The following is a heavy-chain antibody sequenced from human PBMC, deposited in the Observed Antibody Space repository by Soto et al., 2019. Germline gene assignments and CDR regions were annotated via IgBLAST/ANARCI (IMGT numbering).Heavy chain of an antibody. D-gene: IGHD2-2*01. CDR2: IYHSGST. V-gene: IGHV4-38-2*01. J-gene: IGHJ5*02. CDR1: GYSISSGYY. Sequence: PSETLSLTCAVSGYSISSGYYWGWIRQPPGKGLEWIGSIYHSGSTYYNPSLKSRVTISVDTSKNQFSLKLSSVTAADTAVYYCARVSSTSGHGVGNWFDPWGQGTLVTVSS. CDR3: ARVSSTSGHGVGNWFDP.